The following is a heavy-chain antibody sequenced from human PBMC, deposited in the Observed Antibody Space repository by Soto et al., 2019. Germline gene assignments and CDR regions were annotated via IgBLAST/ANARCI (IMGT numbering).Heavy chain of an antibody. CDR3: AISAGTYSYMYV. D-gene: IGHD1-1*01. CDR1: GFTFSSYA. CDR2: ISGSGGST. V-gene: IGHV3-23*01. Sequence: EVQLLESGGGLVQPGGSLRLSCAASGFTFSSYAMSWVRQAPGKGLEWVSAISGSGGSTYYADSVKGRFTISRDNSQNTLYLQMNSLRAEDTAVDYCAISAGTYSYMYVGGTGTPVTVSS. J-gene: IGHJ6*03.